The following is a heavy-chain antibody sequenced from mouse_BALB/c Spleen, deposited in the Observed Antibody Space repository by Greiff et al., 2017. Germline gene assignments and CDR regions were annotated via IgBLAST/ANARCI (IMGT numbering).Heavy chain of an antibody. CDR2: ISSGGSTI. V-gene: IGHV5-9-1*01. J-gene: IGHJ4*01. D-gene: IGHD1-1*01. CDR1: GFTFSSYT. Sequence: EVMLVESGGGLVKPGGSLKLSCAASGFTFSSYTMSWVRQTPEKRLEWVATISSGGSTIYYADTVKGRFTISRDNPKNTLFLQMTSLRSEDTAMYYCARGAFTTVYYAMDYWGQGTSVTVSS. CDR3: ARGAFTTVYYAMDY.